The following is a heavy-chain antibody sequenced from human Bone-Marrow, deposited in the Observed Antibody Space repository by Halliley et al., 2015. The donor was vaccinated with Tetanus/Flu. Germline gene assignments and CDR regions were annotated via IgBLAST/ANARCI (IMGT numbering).Heavy chain of an antibody. V-gene: IGHV4-59*01. CDR1: GASITSYY. CDR3: ARYSHGYGGIDY. CDR2: IYYRGSS. J-gene: IGHJ4*02. Sequence: TLSLTCTVSGASITSYYWSWIRQPPGKGLEWIGYIYYRGSSNPNPSLKRRLTLSVDTSKNQFSLRLSSVTASGTAVYYCARYSHGYGGIDYWGQGTLVSVSS. D-gene: IGHD5-18*01.